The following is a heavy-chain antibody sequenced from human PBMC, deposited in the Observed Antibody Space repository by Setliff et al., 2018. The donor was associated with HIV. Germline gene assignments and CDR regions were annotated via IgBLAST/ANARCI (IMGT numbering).Heavy chain of an antibody. CDR1: GASISSGGYY. CDR3: ARAASYYDSSGYWAPPKYFDY. CDR2: IYYTGNT. V-gene: IGHV4-31*03. D-gene: IGHD3-22*01. Sequence: SETLSLTCTVSGASISSGGYYWSWIRRHPGRGLEFIGYIYYTGNTYYSPSLESRVTILVDTSKNQFSLKLSSVTAADTAVYYCARAASYYDSSGYWAPPKYFDYWGQGTLVTVSS. J-gene: IGHJ4*02.